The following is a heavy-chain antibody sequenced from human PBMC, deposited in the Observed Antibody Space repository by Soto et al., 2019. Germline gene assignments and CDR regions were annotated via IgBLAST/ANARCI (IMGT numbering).Heavy chain of an antibody. D-gene: IGHD3-10*01. J-gene: IGHJ6*02. V-gene: IGHV3-30*18. CDR3: AKESEFRGVIGYYYYGMDV. CDR2: ISYDGSNK. CDR1: GFTFSSYG. Sequence: PGGSLRLSCAASGFTFSSYGMHWVRQAPGTGLEWVAVISYDGSNKYYADSVKGLFTISRDNSKNTLYLQMNSLRAEDTAVYYCAKESEFRGVIGYYYYGMDVWGQGTTVTVSS.